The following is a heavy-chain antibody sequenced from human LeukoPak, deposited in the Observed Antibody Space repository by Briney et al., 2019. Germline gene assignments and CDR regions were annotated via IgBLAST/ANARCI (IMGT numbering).Heavy chain of an antibody. V-gene: IGHV3-21*04. CDR1: GFTFSSYS. J-gene: IGHJ5*02. Sequence: GGSLRLSCAAPGFTFSSYSMNWVRQAPGKGLEWVSSISSSSSYIYCADSVKGRFTISRDNAKNSLYLQMNSLRAEDTAVYYCAKGYSNGYGAWGQGTLVTVSS. D-gene: IGHD6-19*01. CDR2: ISSSSSYI. CDR3: AKGYSNGYGA.